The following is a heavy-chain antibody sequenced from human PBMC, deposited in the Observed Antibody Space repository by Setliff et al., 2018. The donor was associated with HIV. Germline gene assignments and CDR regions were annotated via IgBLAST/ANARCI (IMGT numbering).Heavy chain of an antibody. J-gene: IGHJ4*02. Sequence: ASVKVSCKASGYTFSDYYLHWVRQGPGQGLEWMGWINGNTGATNYAQKFQGRVTITRDTSMYTAYMELTRLRFADTAVYSCARGGDDSGPGTWTFDYWGQGALVTVSS. D-gene: IGHD3-10*01. CDR2: INGNTGAT. CDR3: ARGGDDSGPGTWTFDY. V-gene: IGHV1-2*02. CDR1: GYTFSDYY.